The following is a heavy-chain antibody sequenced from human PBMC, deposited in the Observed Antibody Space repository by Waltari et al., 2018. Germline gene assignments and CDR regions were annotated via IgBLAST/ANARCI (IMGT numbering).Heavy chain of an antibody. CDR2: RNPNSGNT. CDR3: ARGYYDSSGYPLDY. J-gene: IGHJ4*02. V-gene: IGHV1-8*01. CDR1: GYTFTSYD. Sequence: QVQLVQSGAEVKKPGASVKVSCKASGYTFTSYDINWVRQATGQGLEWMGWRNPNSGNTGYAQKFQGRVTMTRNTSISTAYMELSSLRAEDTAVYYCARGYYDSSGYPLDYWGQGTLVIVSS. D-gene: IGHD3-22*01.